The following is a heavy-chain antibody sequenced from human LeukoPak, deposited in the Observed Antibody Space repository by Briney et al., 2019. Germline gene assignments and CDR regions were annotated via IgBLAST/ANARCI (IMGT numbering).Heavy chain of an antibody. CDR1: GASITSYC. V-gene: IGHV4-4*09. Sequence: SETLSLTCTVSGASITSYCWTWVRQPPGKGLGWRVYLNTSGRTDYKPSLRSGFRMSVDTSRNQRPRERRFMTAADTALYYWATSYDSQPAPYHTWGPGNPVTAS. D-gene: IGHD3-3*01. CDR3: ATSYDSQPAPYHT. J-gene: IGHJ5*02. CDR2: LNTSGRT.